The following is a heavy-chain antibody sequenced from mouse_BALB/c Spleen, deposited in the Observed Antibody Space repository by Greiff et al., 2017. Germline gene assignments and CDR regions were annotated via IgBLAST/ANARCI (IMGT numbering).Heavy chain of an antibody. V-gene: IGHV5-9-4*01. CDR1: GFTFSSYA. J-gene: IGHJ2*01. Sequence: EVKVEESGGGLVKPGGSLKLSCAASGFTFSSYAMSWVRQSPEKRLEWVAEISSGGSYTYYPDTVTGRFTISRDNAKNTLYLEMSSLRSEDTAMYYCARGGSVYFDYWGQGTTLTVSS. CDR2: ISSGGSYT. CDR3: ARGGSVYFDY.